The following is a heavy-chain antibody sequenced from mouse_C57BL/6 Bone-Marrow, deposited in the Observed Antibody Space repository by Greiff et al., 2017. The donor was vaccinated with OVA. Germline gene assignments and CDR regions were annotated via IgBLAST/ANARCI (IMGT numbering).Heavy chain of an antibody. CDR1: GYSFTGYF. V-gene: IGHV1-20*01. CDR3: AKRGLREDYYAMDY. D-gene: IGHD2-2*01. Sequence: EVQLQQSGPELVKPGDSVKISCKASGYSFTGYFMNWVMQSHGKSLEWIGRINPYNGDTFYNQKFKGKATLTVDKSSSTAHMELRSLTSEDSAVYYCAKRGLREDYYAMDYWGQGTSVTVSS. J-gene: IGHJ4*01. CDR2: INPYNGDT.